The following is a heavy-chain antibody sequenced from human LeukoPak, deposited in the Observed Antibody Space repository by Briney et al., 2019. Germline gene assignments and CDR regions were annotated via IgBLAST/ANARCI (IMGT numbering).Heavy chain of an antibody. D-gene: IGHD3-10*01. J-gene: IGHJ4*02. CDR1: GGSISSGDYY. V-gene: IGHV4-30-4*01. CDR3: ARGPLYYYDSGSYYKRFDY. Sequence: PSQTLSLTCTVSGGSISSGDYYWSWIRQPPGKGLEWIGYIYYSGSTYYNPSLKSRVTISVDTSKNQFSLKLSSVTAADTAVYYCARGPLYYYDSGSYYKRFDYWGQGTLVTVSS. CDR2: IYYSGST.